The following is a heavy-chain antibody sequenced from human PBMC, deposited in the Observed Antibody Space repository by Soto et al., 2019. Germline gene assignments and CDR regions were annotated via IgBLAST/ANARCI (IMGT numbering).Heavy chain of an antibody. Sequence: GASVKVSCKASGYTFTSYAMHWVRQAPGQRLEWMGWINAGNGNTKYSQKFQGRVTITRDTSASTAYMEPSSLRSEDTAVYYCARDFVGVVVAATLDYWGQGTLVTVSS. V-gene: IGHV1-3*01. CDR2: INAGNGNT. D-gene: IGHD2-15*01. CDR1: GYTFTSYA. J-gene: IGHJ4*02. CDR3: ARDFVGVVVAATLDY.